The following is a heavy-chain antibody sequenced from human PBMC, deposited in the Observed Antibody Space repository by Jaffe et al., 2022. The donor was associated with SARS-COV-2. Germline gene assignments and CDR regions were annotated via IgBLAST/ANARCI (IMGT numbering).Heavy chain of an antibody. CDR1: GFTFSSYS. CDR3: AREDYYGSGSYYNSAYGMDV. CDR2: ISSSSSTI. V-gene: IGHV3-48*02. Sequence: EVQLVESGGGLVQPGGSLRLSCAASGFTFSSYSMNWVRQAPGKGLEWVSYISSSSSTIYYADSVKGRFTISRDNAKNSLYLQMNSLRDEDTAVYYCAREDYYGSGSYYNSAYGMDVWGQGTTVTVSS. J-gene: IGHJ6*02. D-gene: IGHD3-10*01.